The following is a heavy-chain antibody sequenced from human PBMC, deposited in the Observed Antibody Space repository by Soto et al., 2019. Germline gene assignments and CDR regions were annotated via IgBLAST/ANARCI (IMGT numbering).Heavy chain of an antibody. Sequence: QVQLQQWGAGLLKPSETLSLTCAVSGGSFSGFYWSWIRQSPGKGLEWIGEINHRGSTNYNPSLKSLVTISVDTSKHQFSLKVNSVTAADTAVYYWARAWGNCRGGSCLNFDYWGQGTLLTVSS. V-gene: IGHV4-34*01. J-gene: IGHJ4*02. CDR2: INHRGST. D-gene: IGHD2-15*01. CDR3: ARAWGNCRGGSCLNFDY. CDR1: GGSFSGFY.